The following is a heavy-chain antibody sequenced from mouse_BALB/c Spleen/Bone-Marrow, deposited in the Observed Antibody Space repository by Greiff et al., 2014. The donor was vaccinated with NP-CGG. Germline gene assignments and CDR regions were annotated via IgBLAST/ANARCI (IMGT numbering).Heavy chain of an antibody. CDR2: INPYNDGT. V-gene: IGHV1-14*01. J-gene: IGHJ1*01. CDR3: ARGGDYGTSLYWYFDV. Sequence: VQLQQSGPELVKPGASVKMSCKASGYTFTSYVIHWVKQKPGQGLEWIGYINPYNDGTKYNEKFKGKATLTSDKSSSTAYMELSSLTSEDAAVYYGARGGDYGTSLYWYFDVWGAGTTVTVSS. D-gene: IGHD1-1*01. CDR1: GYTFTSYV.